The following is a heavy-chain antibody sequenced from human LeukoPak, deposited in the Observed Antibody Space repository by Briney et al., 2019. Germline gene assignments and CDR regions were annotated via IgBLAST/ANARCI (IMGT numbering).Heavy chain of an antibody. J-gene: IGHJ4*02. V-gene: IGHV1-2*02. D-gene: IGHD3-22*01. CDR3: ARLEYYDSSGYDY. Sequence: ASVKVSCKASGYTFTGYYMHWVRQAPGQGLERMGWINPNSGGTNYAQKFQGRVTMTRDTSISTAYMELSRLRSDDTAVYYCARLEYYDSSGYDYWGQGTLVTVSS. CDR2: INPNSGGT. CDR1: GYTFTGYY.